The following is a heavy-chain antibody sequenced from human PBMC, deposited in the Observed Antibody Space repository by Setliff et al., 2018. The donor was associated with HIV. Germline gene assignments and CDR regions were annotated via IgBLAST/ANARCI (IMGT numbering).Heavy chain of an antibody. CDR3: ASRRAAMWHGLFVGFEN. V-gene: IGHV4-34*01. J-gene: IGHJ4*02. CDR2: INHSGST. D-gene: IGHD1-26*01. CDR1: GGSFSGSY. Sequence: SETLSLTCAGYGGSFSGSYWSWSRQPPGKGLEWIGEINHSGSTNYSPSLKSRVTISVDTSKNQFSLKLSSVTAADTAVYYCASRRAAMWHGLFVGFENWGQGTLVTVSS.